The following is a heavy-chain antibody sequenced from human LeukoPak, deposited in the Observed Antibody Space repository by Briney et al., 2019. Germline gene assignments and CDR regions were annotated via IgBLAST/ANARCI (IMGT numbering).Heavy chain of an antibody. CDR2: IRRDGGEI. J-gene: IGHJ4*02. CDR3: VRDGDDWNDFDH. CDR1: GFSFSTSW. D-gene: IGHD1-1*01. Sequence: GGSLRLSCAASGFSFSTSWMTWVRQAPGKGLEWVANIRRDGGEIYYMNSVKGRFAISRDNAKNSLYLQMNSLRVEDTAVYYCVRDGDDWNDFDHWGQGTLVTVSS. V-gene: IGHV3-7*01.